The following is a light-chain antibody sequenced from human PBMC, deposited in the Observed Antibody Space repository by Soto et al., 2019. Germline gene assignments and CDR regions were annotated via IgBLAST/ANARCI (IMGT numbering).Light chain of an antibody. CDR1: QTVHSN. CDR3: QQYDNWPYT. CDR2: GAS. J-gene: IGKJ2*01. Sequence: VLTQSPATLSVSQGERATLSCRASQTVHSNFAWYQQKPGQAPRLLIYGASSRATGIPARFTGSGSGTEVTLTILSLQPDDFALYYCQQYDNWPYTFGQGTKLEIK. V-gene: IGKV3-15*01.